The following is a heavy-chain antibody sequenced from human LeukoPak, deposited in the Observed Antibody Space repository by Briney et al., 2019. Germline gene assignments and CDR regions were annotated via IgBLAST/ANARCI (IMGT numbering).Heavy chain of an antibody. V-gene: IGHV4-39*01. D-gene: IGHD3-16*01. CDR2: IYYSGST. Sequence: PSETLSLTCTVSGGSISSSSYYWGWIRQPPGKGLEWIEGIYYSGSTYYNPSLKSRVTISVDTSKNQFSLKLSSVTAADTAVYYCARRGAYRSLDPLYGGIDYWGQGTLVTVFS. CDR1: GGSISSSSYY. J-gene: IGHJ4*02. CDR3: ARRGAYRSLDPLYGGIDY.